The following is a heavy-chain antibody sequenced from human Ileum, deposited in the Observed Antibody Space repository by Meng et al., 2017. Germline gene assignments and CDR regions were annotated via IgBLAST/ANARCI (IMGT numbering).Heavy chain of an antibody. J-gene: IGHJ4*02. CDR2: SRNKANSYST. V-gene: IGHV3-72*01. CDR1: GFTLSDYY. CDR3: SRGLSGNDVGEHY. D-gene: IGHD5-12*01. Sequence: GESLKISCPAPGFTLSDYYMDWVRQAPGKGPEWVGRSRNKANSYSTEYAASVKGRFTISRDDSKNSLYLQMNSLKIEDTAVYYCSRGLSGNDVGEHYWGQGTLVTVSS.